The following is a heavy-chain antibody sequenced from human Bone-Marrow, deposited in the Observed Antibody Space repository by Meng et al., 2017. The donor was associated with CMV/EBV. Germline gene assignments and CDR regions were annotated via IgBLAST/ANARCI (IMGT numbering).Heavy chain of an antibody. CDR2: IYYSGST. CDR1: GGSISSSSYY. D-gene: IGHD6-6*01. CDR3: ARERGKNRKSYSSSAEWYFDL. Sequence: LETLSLPCPVPGGSISSSSYYWGWIRQPPGKGREWIGYIYYSGSTNYNPSLKSRVTIPVDTSKNQFSLKLSSVTAADTAVYYCARERGKNRKSYSSSAEWYFDLWGRGTLVTVSS. V-gene: IGHV4-39*07. J-gene: IGHJ2*01.